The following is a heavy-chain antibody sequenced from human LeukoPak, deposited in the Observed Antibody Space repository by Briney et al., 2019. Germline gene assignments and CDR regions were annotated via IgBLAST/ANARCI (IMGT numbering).Heavy chain of an antibody. CDR3: ASIVVVPAATHAFDI. J-gene: IGHJ3*02. D-gene: IGHD2-2*01. CDR2: IYYSGST. V-gene: IGHV4-59*08. Sequence: SETLSLTCTVSGGSISSYYWSWIRQPPGKGLEWIGYIYYSGSTNYNPSLKSRVTISVDTSKNQFSLKLSSVTAADTAVYYCASIVVVPAATHAFDIWGQGTMVTVSS. CDR1: GGSISSYY.